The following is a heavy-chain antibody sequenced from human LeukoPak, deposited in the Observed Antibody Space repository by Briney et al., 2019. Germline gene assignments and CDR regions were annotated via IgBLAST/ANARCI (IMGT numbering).Heavy chain of an antibody. J-gene: IGHJ4*02. CDR1: GFTFSSYA. Sequence: PGGSLRLSCAASGFTFSSYAMSWVRQAPGKGLEWVSAISGSGGSTYYADSVKGRFTISRDNSKNTLYLQMNSLRAEDTAVYYCAKRLGYDILTGYFPFDYWGQGTLVTVSS. V-gene: IGHV3-23*01. CDR3: AKRLGYDILTGYFPFDY. D-gene: IGHD3-9*01. CDR2: ISGSGGST.